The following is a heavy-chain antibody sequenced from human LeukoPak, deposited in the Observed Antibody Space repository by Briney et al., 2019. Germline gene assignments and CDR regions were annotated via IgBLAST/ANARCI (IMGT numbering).Heavy chain of an antibody. V-gene: IGHV3-23*05. J-gene: IGHJ3*01. Sequence: GGSLRLSCVGSGFSFGSYPMSWVRQAPGKGLEWVSSINNFVQNTYYADSVKGRFTISRDNPEKSLFLQMSSLRVEDTAVYYCAKGKINHNGAFDAWGQGTRVTVSS. CDR2: INNFVQNT. CDR3: AKGKINHNGAFDA. D-gene: IGHD1-20*01. CDR1: GFSFGSYP.